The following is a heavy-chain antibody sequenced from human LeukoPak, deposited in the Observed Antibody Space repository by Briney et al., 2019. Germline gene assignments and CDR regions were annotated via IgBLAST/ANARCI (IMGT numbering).Heavy chain of an antibody. CDR1: GGSISSHY. CDR3: ARGGVHYYDSSGPFDY. V-gene: IGHV4-59*11. Sequence: PSETLSLTCTVSGGSISSHYWSWIRQPPGKGLEWIGYIYYSGSTNYNPSLKSRVTISVDTSKNQFSLKLSSVTAADTAVYYCARGGVHYYDSSGPFDYWGQGTLATVSS. D-gene: IGHD3-22*01. CDR2: IYYSGST. J-gene: IGHJ4*02.